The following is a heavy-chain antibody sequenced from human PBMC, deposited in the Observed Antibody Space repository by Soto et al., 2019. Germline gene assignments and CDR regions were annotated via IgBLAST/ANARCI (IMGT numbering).Heavy chain of an antibody. CDR1: GFTLSDPY. CDR2: SRDKAQGYST. CDR3: VRATYFSDRSCYTRCFDY. V-gene: IGHV3-72*01. D-gene: IGHD3-22*01. Sequence: GGSLSPYCAGSGFTLSDPYIDWVREAPGKGLEWVGRSRDKAQGYSTAYAAPVKGRFTTSRDEPKKSVYLQNNSQQPEDRAVSYCVRATYFSDRSCYTRCFDYWGQGTLVTVSS. J-gene: IGHJ4*02.